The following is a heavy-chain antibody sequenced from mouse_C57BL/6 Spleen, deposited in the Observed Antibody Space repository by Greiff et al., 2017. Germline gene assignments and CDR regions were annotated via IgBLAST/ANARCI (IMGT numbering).Heavy chain of an antibody. D-gene: IGHD2-10*02. CDR3: ARRSIYAMDY. V-gene: IGHV1-69*01. CDR2: IDPSYSYT. CDR1: GYTFTSYW. Sequence: QVQLQQPGAELVMPGASVKLSCKASGYTFTSYWLHWVKQRPGQGLEWIGEIDPSYSYTNYNQKFKGKSTLTVDKSSSTAYMQLSSLTSEDSAVYYCARRSIYAMDYWGQGTSVTVSS. J-gene: IGHJ4*01.